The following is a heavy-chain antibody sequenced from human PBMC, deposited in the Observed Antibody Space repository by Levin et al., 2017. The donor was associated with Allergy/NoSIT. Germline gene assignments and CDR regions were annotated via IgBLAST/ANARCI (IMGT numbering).Heavy chain of an antibody. CDR2: MDYSGNT. CDR3: ARHGLDAPRWYFDI. CDR1: GGSISNYY. D-gene: IGHD3/OR15-3a*01. V-gene: IGHV4-39*01. Sequence: GSLRLSYTVAGGSISNYYWGWIRQPPGKGLEWIGSMDYSGNTYYNPSLKSRVTISGDTSKNQFSLKLSSVTAADTAIYYCARHGLDAPRWYFDIWGRVTLVTVSS. J-gene: IGHJ2*01.